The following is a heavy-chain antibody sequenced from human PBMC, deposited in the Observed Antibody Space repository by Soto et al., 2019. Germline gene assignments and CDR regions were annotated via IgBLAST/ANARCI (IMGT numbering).Heavy chain of an antibody. CDR1: GYIFVNYG. Sequence: QVQLVQSGDEMKKPGASVRVSCKASGYIFVNYGIAWVRQAPGQGLEWMGWISPYTGDTHSASKVQGTLTMXTXAXXSTAYMDLGSLTSDDTAVYYCAMVDNYVTPTPQDVWGQGTTVTVSS. J-gene: IGHJ6*02. CDR2: ISPYTGDT. CDR3: AMVDNYVTPTPQDV. D-gene: IGHD3-16*01. V-gene: IGHV1-18*01.